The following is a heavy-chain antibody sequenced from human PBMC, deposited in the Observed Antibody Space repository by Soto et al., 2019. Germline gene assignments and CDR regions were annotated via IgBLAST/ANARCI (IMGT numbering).Heavy chain of an antibody. CDR3: ARDYYDSSGGYYYYGMDV. D-gene: IGHD3-22*01. V-gene: IGHV1-2*02. J-gene: IGHJ6*02. CDR1: GYTFTDYY. CDR2: INPNSGGT. Sequence: ASVKVSCKASGYTFTDYYMHWVRQAPGQGLEWMGWINPNSGGTNYAQKFQGRVTMTRDTSISTAYMELSRLRSDDTAVYYCARDYYDSSGGYYYYGMDVWGQGTTVTDSS.